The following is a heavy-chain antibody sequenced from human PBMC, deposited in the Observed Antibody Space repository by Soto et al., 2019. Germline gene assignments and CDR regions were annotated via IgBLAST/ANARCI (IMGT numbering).Heavy chain of an antibody. CDR2: ISAYNGNT. CDR3: AREVPPRDAFDI. J-gene: IGHJ3*02. Sequence: ASVKVSCKASGYSFTSYGISWVRQAPGQGLEWMGWISAYNGNTKYAQKLQGRVTMTTDTSTSTAYMELRSLRSDDTAVYYCAREVPPRDAFDIWGQGTMVTVSS. V-gene: IGHV1-18*01. CDR1: GYSFTSYG.